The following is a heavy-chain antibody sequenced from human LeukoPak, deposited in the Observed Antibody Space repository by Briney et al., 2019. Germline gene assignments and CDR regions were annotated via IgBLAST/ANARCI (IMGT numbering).Heavy chain of an antibody. CDR3: ARGADFGGGIRRNLFGY. J-gene: IGHJ4*02. Sequence: SETLSLTCAVYGGSFSGYYWSWIRQPPGKGLEWIGEINHSGSTNYNPSLKSRVTISVDTSKNQFSLKLSSVTAADTAVYYCARGADFGGGIRRNLFGYWGQGTLVTVSS. CDR2: INHSGST. CDR1: GGSFSGYY. V-gene: IGHV4-34*01. D-gene: IGHD1-20*01.